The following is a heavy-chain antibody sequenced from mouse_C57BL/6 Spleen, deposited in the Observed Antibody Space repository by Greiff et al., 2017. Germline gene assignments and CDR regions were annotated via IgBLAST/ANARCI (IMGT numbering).Heavy chain of an antibody. CDR2: IYPGDGDT. J-gene: IGHJ1*03. CDR3: ALLPSMYFDV. D-gene: IGHD2-10*01. V-gene: IGHV1-82*01. Sequence: VQLQQSGPELVKPGASVKISCKASGYAFSSSWMNWVKQRPGKGLEWIGRIYPGDGDTNYNGKFKGKATLTADKSSSTAYMQLSSLTSEDSAVYFCALLPSMYFDVWGTGTTVTVSS. CDR1: GYAFSSSW.